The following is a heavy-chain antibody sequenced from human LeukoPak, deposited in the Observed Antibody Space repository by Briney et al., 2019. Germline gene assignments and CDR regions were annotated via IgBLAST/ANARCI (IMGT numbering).Heavy chain of an antibody. J-gene: IGHJ6*02. V-gene: IGHV4-59*01. CDR1: GGSISSYY. Sequence: SETLSLTCTVSGGSISSYYWSWIRQPPGKGLEWIGYIYYSGSTNYNPSLKSRVTISVDTSKNQFSLKLSSVTAADTAVYYCARDLSGPSYYYGMDVWGQGTTVTVSS. CDR3: ARDLSGPSYYYGMDV. D-gene: IGHD3-3*01. CDR2: IYYSGST.